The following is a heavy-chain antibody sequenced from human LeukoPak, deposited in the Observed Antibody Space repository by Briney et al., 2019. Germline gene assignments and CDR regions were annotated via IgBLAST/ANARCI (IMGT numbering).Heavy chain of an antibody. CDR2: IYYSGST. V-gene: IGHV4-59*01. D-gene: IGHD3-22*01. J-gene: IGHJ6*03. Sequence: SETLSPTCTVSGGSISSYYWSWIRQPPGKGLEWSGYIYYSGSTNYNPSLKSRVTISVDTSKNQFSLKLSSVTAADTAVYYCARAMTDGDYYYMDVWGKGTTVTVSS. CDR3: ARAMTDGDYYYMDV. CDR1: GGSISSYY.